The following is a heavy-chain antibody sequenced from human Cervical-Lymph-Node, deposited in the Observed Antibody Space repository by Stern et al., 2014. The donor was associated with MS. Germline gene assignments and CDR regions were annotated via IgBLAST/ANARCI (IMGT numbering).Heavy chain of an antibody. D-gene: IGHD4-11*01. CDR2: INGGPGTT. J-gene: IGHJ4*02. V-gene: IGHV1-3*01. Sequence: QVQLVQSGAEVKRPGASMTISCKTSGYNFIDHAIHCVRQAPGQRLAWMGRINGGPGTTKYSQKFQGRVSFTRDKAASAAYMDLSSLSPDDTAVYYCARQPDYSDFLDFWGQGTLVTVSS. CDR1: GYNFIDHA. CDR3: ARQPDYSDFLDF.